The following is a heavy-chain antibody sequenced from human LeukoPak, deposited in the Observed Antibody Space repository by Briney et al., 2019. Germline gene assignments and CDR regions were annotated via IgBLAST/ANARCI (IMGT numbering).Heavy chain of an antibody. D-gene: IGHD1-26*01. Sequence: GRSLRLSCAASGFTFSSYGMHWVRQAPGKGLEWVAVISYDGSNKYYADSVKGRFTISRDNSKNTLYLQMNSLRAEDTAVYYCAKDHSGSYFDYWGQGTLVTVSS. J-gene: IGHJ4*02. CDR3: AKDHSGSYFDY. CDR2: ISYDGSNK. V-gene: IGHV3-30*18. CDR1: GFTFSSYG.